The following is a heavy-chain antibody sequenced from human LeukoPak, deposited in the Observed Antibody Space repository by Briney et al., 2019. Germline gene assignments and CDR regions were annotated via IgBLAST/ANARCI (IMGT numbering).Heavy chain of an antibody. Sequence: PSETLSLTCAVSGYSISSGYYWGWVRQPPGKGLEWIGSIYHSKTAYYNPSLKSRVTISIDTSKNQFSLKLSSVTAADTAVYYCAREFYDSSGYTDYWGQGTLVTVSS. CDR3: AREFYDSSGYTDY. J-gene: IGHJ4*02. D-gene: IGHD3-22*01. CDR1: GYSISSGYY. V-gene: IGHV4-38-2*02. CDR2: IYHSKTA.